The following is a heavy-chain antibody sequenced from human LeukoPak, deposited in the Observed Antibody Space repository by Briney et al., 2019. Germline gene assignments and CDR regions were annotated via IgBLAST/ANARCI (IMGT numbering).Heavy chain of an antibody. CDR1: GFSFSGYG. CDR3: AQLRLGELSTIDY. D-gene: IGHD3-16*02. V-gene: IGHV3-30*02. Sequence: GGSLRLSCAASGFSFSGYGMHWVRQAPGKGLEWVAFIENDESNKYYTDSVKGRFTISRDNSKNTLHLQMSSLRPEDTGSYYCAQLRLGELSTIDYWGQGTLVTVSS. CDR2: IENDESNK. J-gene: IGHJ4*02.